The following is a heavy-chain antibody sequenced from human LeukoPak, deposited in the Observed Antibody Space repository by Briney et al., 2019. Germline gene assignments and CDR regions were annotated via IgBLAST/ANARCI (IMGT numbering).Heavy chain of an antibody. Sequence: GGSLRLSCAASGFSFSVYEMHWVRQAPGKGLEWISDISSSGATIYYADSVKGRFTISRDNAKNSLYLQMNSLRAEDTAVYYCATLTVATSFDYWGQGTLVTVSS. CDR2: ISSSGATI. CDR3: ATLTVATSFDY. J-gene: IGHJ4*02. CDR1: GFSFSVYE. V-gene: IGHV3-48*03. D-gene: IGHD5-12*01.